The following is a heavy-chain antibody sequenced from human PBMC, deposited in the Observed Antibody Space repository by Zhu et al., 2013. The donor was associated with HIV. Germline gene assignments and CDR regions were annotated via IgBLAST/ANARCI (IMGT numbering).Heavy chain of an antibody. J-gene: IGHJ3*01. CDR2: MDPNNGGT. CDR3: ASILVVMPVTMLDGFDV. V-gene: IGHV1-2*02. CDR1: GYTFTAYY. D-gene: IGHD3-10*02. Sequence: QVQLVQSGAEVKKPGASVKVSCKASGYTFTAYYIHWVRQAPGQGLEWMGWMDPNNGGTNYARKFQGRVTMTRDTSISTAYMELSRLTSDDAAVYFCASILVVMPVTMLDGFDVWGPRDNGHRLF.